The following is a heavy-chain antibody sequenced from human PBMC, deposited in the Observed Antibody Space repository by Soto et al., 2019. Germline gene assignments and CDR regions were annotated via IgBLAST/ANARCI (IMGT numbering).Heavy chain of an antibody. CDR2: MNPNSGNT. D-gene: IGHD4-17*01. V-gene: IGHV1-8*01. CDR3: ARWDYGVYARFDY. CDR1: GYTLTSHD. Sequence: QVQLVQSGAEVKKSGASVKVSCKASGYTLTSHDINWVRQATGQGLEWMGWMNPNSGNTGYAQKFQGRVTMTRNTSISTAYMELSSLRSEDTAVYYCARWDYGVYARFDYWGQGTLVTVSS. J-gene: IGHJ4*02.